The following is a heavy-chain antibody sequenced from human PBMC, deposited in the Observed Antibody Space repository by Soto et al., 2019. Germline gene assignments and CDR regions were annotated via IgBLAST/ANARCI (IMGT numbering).Heavy chain of an antibody. D-gene: IGHD2-21*02. CDR3: ARGIKYGDCSRWFDP. CDR1: GYIFTNYD. V-gene: IGHV1-8*01. CDR2: INPNRGNT. J-gene: IGHJ5*02. Sequence: QVQLVQSGAEVKKPGASVKVSCKASGYIFTNYDINWVRQATGQGLEYLGWINPNRGNTGYVQKFQGRVTMTRNTSINTAYMELNSLRSEDTAVYYCARGIKYGDCSRWFDPWGQGTLVTVSS.